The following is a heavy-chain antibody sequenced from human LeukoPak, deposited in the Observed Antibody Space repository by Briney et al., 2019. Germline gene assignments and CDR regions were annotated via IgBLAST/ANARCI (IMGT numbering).Heavy chain of an antibody. CDR1: GGTFSSYA. J-gene: IGHJ3*02. V-gene: IGHV1-69*13. D-gene: IGHD3-22*01. CDR2: IIPIFGTA. Sequence: SVKVSCKAPGGTFSSYAISWVRQAPGQGLEWMGGIIPIFGTANYAQKFQGRVTITADESTSTAYMELSSLRSEDTAVYYCARSTITMIVEGFDIWGQGTMVTVSS. CDR3: ARSTITMIVEGFDI.